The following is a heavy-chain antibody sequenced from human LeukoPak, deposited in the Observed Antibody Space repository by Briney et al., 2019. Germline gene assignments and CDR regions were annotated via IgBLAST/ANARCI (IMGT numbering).Heavy chain of an antibody. J-gene: IGHJ4*02. CDR1: GFTFSSYS. CDR3: ARHDILTGYPSFDY. Sequence: GGSLRLSCAASGFTFSSYSMNWVRQAPGKGLEWVSSISSSSSYIYYEDSVKGRFTISRDNAKNSLYLQMNSLRAEDTAVYYCARHDILTGYPSFDYWGQGTLVTVSS. CDR2: ISSSSSYI. V-gene: IGHV3-21*01. D-gene: IGHD3-9*01.